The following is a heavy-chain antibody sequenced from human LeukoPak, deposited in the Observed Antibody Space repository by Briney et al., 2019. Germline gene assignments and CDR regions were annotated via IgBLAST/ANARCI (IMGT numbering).Heavy chain of an antibody. CDR1: GDSIRGYY. CDR3: ARDGSAWYGWFDP. CDR2: IYYSGIS. J-gene: IGHJ5*02. Sequence: SETLSLTCTVSGDSIRGYYWSWIRQSPGKGLEWIGYIYYSGISKYNPSLKSRVTISLDTSKNQLSLKLNSLTDADTAVYYCARDGSAWYGWFDPWGQGTLVTVSS. V-gene: IGHV4-59*13. D-gene: IGHD6-13*01.